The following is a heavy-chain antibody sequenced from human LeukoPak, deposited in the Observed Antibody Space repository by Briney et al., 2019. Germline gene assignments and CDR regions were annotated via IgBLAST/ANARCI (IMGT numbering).Heavy chain of an antibody. V-gene: IGHV3-7*01. J-gene: IGHJ4*02. CDR1: GFTFSSYS. CDR3: ARVSLLSTDDY. D-gene: IGHD1-26*01. Sequence: GGSLRLSCAVSGFTFSSYSMNWVRQAPGKGLEWVANIKQDGSEKYYVDSVKGRFTISRDNAKNSLYPQMNSLRAEDTAVYYCARVSLLSTDDYWGQGTLVTVSS. CDR2: IKQDGSEK.